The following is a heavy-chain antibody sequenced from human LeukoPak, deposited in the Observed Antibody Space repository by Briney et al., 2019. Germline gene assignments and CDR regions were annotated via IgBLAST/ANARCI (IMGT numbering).Heavy chain of an antibody. J-gene: IGHJ3*02. V-gene: IGHV2-5*02. CDR1: GFSLSTSGVG. CDR3: AHGDCSGGSCYFAFDI. CDR2: IYWDDDK. Sequence: SGPTLVKPTQTLTLTCTFSGFSLSTSGVGVGWIRQPPGKALEWLALIYWDDDKRYSPSLKSRLTTTKDTSKNQMVLTMTNMDPVDTATYYCAHGDCSGGSCYFAFDIWGQGTMVTVSS. D-gene: IGHD2-15*01.